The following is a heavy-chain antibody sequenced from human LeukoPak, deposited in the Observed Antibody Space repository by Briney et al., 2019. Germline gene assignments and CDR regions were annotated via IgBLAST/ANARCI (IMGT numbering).Heavy chain of an antibody. CDR2: IIPIFGIA. J-gene: IGHJ4*02. CDR3: ARADRLSGPLDY. CDR1: GGTFSSCA. Sequence: SVKVSCKASGGTFSSCAISWVRQAPGQGLEWMGRIIPIFGIANYAQKFQGRVTITADKSTSTAYMELSSLRSEDTAVYYCARADRLSGPLDYWGQGTLVTVSS. V-gene: IGHV1-69*04. D-gene: IGHD3-16*02.